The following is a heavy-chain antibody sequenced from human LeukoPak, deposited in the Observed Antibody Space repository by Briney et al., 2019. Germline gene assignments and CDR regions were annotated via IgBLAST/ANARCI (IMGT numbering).Heavy chain of an antibody. CDR1: GGTFSSYA. Sequence: SVKVSCKASGGTFSSYAISWVRQAPGQGLEWMGGIIPIFGTANYAQKFQGRVTITADESTSTAYMELSSLRSEDTAVYYCARDLCSGGSCYGVDYWGQGTLVIVSS. CDR2: IIPIFGTA. V-gene: IGHV1-69*13. CDR3: ARDLCSGGSCYGVDY. J-gene: IGHJ4*02. D-gene: IGHD2-15*01.